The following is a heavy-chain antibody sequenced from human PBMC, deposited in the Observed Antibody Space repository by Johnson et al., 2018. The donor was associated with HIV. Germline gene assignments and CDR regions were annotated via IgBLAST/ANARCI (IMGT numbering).Heavy chain of an antibody. CDR2: ISYDGSNK. CDR1: GFTFSSYA. CDR3: AKDGGRWSYSFDV. D-gene: IGHD3-16*01. J-gene: IGHJ3*01. V-gene: IGHV3-30*04. Sequence: QVQLVESGGGVVQPGRSLRLSCAASGFTFSSYAMHWVRQAPGKGLEWVAVISYDGSNKYYADSVKGRFTISRDNSKNTLYLQMNSLRTEDTALYYCAKDGGRWSYSFDVWGQGTMVSVSS.